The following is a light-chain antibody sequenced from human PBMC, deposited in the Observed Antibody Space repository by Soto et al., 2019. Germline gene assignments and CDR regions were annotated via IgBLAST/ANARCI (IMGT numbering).Light chain of an antibody. Sequence: QSALTQPAPVSGSPGQSITISCTGTSSDVGGYNYVSWYQQHPGKAPKLIIYDVSNRPSGVSNRFSGSKSGNTASLTISGLQAEDEADYYCSSNTSSSTLVFGGGTKLTVL. V-gene: IGLV2-14*03. CDR1: SSDVGGYNY. CDR2: DVS. CDR3: SSNTSSSTLV. J-gene: IGLJ2*01.